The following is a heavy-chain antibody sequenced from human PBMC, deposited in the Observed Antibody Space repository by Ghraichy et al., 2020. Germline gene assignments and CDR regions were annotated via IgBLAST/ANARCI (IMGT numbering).Heavy chain of an antibody. CDR3: ARGGYCTGAGCYDFSFQDY. CDR2: IWYDGSHK. V-gene: IGHV3-33*01. CDR1: GFTFNNHG. D-gene: IGHD2-8*02. Sequence: WGSLRLSCATSGFTFNNHGMHWVRQAPGKGLEWVAVIWYDGSHKFYADSVKGRFTVSRDNSKSTLYLQMDSLRAEDTAVYYCARGGYCTGAGCYDFSFQDYWGQGTLVTVSS. J-gene: IGHJ4*02.